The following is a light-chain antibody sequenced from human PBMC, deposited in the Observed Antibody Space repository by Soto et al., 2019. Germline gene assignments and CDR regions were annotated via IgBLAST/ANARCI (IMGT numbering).Light chain of an antibody. CDR3: SSYAGSRNV. V-gene: IGLV2-8*01. J-gene: IGLJ1*01. Sequence: QSALTQPPSASGSPGQSVAISCTGTSSDVGGYNYVSWYQQHPGKAPKLMIYEVNKRPSGVPDRFSGSKSGNTASLTVSGLQAEDEADYYCSSYAGSRNVLGTGTKVTVL. CDR2: EVN. CDR1: SSDVGGYNY.